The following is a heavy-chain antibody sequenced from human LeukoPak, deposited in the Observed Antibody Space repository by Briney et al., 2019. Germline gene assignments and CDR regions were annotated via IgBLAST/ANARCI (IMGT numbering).Heavy chain of an antibody. D-gene: IGHD6-13*01. J-gene: IGHJ4*02. CDR3: ARGDITAPNY. CDR1: GINLYSQC. CDR2: ISSSSSYI. V-gene: IGHV3-21*01. Sequence: GSLRTPLAPLGINLYSQCMPRVPPAPGKGLEWVSSISSSSSYIYYGDSVKGRFTMSRDNAKNSLYLQMNSLRAEDTAVYYCARGDITAPNYWGQGTLVTVSS.